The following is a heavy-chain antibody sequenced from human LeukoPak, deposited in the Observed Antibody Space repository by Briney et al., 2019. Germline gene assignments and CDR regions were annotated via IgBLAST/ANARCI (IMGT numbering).Heavy chain of an antibody. D-gene: IGHD1-7*01. V-gene: IGHV3-21*01. CDR1: GFTFSSYS. CDR3: ARDGIRTGTTEEDY. Sequence: GGSLGLSCAASGFTFSSYSMNWVRQAPGKGLEWVSSISSSSSYIYYADSVKGRFTISRDNAKNSLYLQMNSLRAEDTAVYYCARDGIRTGTTEEDYWGQGTLVTVSS. J-gene: IGHJ4*02. CDR2: ISSSSSYI.